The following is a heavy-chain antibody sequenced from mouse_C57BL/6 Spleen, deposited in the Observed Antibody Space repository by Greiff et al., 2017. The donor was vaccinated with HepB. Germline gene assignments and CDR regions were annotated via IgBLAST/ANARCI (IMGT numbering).Heavy chain of an antibody. CDR1: GFSLSTFGMG. CDR2: IWWDDDK. Sequence: QVTLKVSGPGILQPSQTLSLTCSFSGFSLSTFGMGVGWIRQPSGKGLEWLAHIWWDDDKYYNPALKSRLTISKDTSKNQLFLTSANVDTADTATYYCARMKLVLRGYFEVWGTGTTVTVSS. J-gene: IGHJ1*03. CDR3: ARMKLVLRGYFEV. V-gene: IGHV8-8*01.